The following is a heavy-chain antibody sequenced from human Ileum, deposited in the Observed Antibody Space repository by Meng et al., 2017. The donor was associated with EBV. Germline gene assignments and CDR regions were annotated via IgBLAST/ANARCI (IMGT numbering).Heavy chain of an antibody. CDR1: GGSISVINW. CDR3: AKNGEKYFEY. V-gene: IGHV4-4*02. CDR2: MSDSGIT. Sequence: QVQLTESGPGLVHPSGTLSLTFAVSGGSISVINWWSWVRQSPEKGLEWIGEMSDSGITHYNPSLKSRVTISADKSNNQFSLKLTSVTSADTAVYFCAKNGEKYFEYWGQGTLVTVSS. J-gene: IGHJ4*02.